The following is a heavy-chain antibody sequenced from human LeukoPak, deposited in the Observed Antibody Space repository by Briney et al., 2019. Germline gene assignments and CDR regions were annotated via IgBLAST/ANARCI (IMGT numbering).Heavy chain of an antibody. D-gene: IGHD3-10*01. Sequence: ASVKVSCKASGYTFTRYYMHWVRQAPGQGLEWMGIINPSGGSTSYAQKFQGRVTMTRDTSTSTVYMELSSLRSEDTAVYYCARDPASGAPGYWGQGTLVTVSS. CDR3: ARDPASGAPGY. CDR1: GYTFTRYY. CDR2: INPSGGST. V-gene: IGHV1-46*01. J-gene: IGHJ4*02.